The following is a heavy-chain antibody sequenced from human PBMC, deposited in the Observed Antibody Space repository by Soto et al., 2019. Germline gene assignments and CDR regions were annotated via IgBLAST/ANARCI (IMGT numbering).Heavy chain of an antibody. V-gene: IGHV3-30-3*01. Sequence: QVQLLESGGGVVQPGRSLRLSCAASGFTFSSYAMHWVRQAPGKGLEWVAVISYDGSNKYYAESVKGRFTISRDTSKKTLYLQMNSLRAEDTAVYYCARDMGWMGYNCNDKPPSGMDVWGQGTTVTVSS. D-gene: IGHD1-20*01. CDR2: ISYDGSNK. CDR1: GFTFSSYA. J-gene: IGHJ6*02. CDR3: ARDMGWMGYNCNDKPPSGMDV.